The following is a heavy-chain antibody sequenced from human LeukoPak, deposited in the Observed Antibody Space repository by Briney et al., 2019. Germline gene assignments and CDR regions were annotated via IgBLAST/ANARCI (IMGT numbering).Heavy chain of an antibody. D-gene: IGHD1-26*01. CDR1: GGSISSSSYY. Sequence: TSETLSLTCTVSGGSISSSSYYWGWIRQPPGKGLEWIGYIYYSGSTNYNPSLKSRVTISVDTSKNQFSLKLSSVTAADTAVYYCARVLGRSVDYWGQGTLVTVSS. CDR3: ARVLGRSVDY. J-gene: IGHJ4*02. V-gene: IGHV4-61*05. CDR2: IYYSGST.